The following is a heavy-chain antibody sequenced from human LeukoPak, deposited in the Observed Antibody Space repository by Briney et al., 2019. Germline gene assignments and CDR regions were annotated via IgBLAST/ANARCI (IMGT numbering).Heavy chain of an antibody. CDR3: ARVVGATDYDAFDI. J-gene: IGHJ3*02. CDR2: ISSSSSYI. D-gene: IGHD1-26*01. V-gene: IGHV3-21*01. CDR1: GFTFSSYS. Sequence: GGSLRLSCAASGFTFSSYSMNWVRQAPGKGLEWVSSISSSSSYIYYADSVKGRFTISRDNAKNSLYLQMNSLRAEDTAVYYCARVVGATDYDAFDIWGQGTMVTVSS.